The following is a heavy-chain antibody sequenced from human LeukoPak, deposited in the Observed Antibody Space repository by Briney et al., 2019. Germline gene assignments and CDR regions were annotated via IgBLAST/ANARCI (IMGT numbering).Heavy chain of an antibody. CDR2: LSSSGGST. J-gene: IGHJ4*02. CDR3: ARDGPYRGSSYFFDY. D-gene: IGHD3-10*01. V-gene: IGHV3-64*01. Sequence: PRGSLRLSCAASGVTFSSYTMHWVRQAPGKGLEYVSALSSSGGSTYYANSVKGRFTISRDNSKNTLWLQMGSLRPEDMAVYYCARDGPYRGSSYFFDYWGQGTLVTVSS. CDR1: GVTFSSYT.